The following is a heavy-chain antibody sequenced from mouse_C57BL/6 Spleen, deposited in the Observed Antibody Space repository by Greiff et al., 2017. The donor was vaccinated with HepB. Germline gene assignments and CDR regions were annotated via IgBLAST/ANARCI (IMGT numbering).Heavy chain of an antibody. J-gene: IGHJ4*01. Sequence: EVKLMESGPELVKPGASVKISCKASGYSFTDYNMNWVKQSNGKSLEWIGVINPNYGTTSYNQKFKGKATLTVDQSSSTAYMQLNSLTSEDSAVYYCASLIGSYYAMDYWGQGTSVTVSS. CDR3: ASLIGSYYAMDY. CDR2: INPNYGTT. D-gene: IGHD1-1*01. CDR1: GYSFTDYN. V-gene: IGHV1-39*01.